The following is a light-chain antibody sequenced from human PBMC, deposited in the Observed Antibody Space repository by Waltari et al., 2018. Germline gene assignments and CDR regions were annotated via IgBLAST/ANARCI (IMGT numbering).Light chain of an antibody. CDR3: QSYDSSLSAWV. CDR2: GNN. V-gene: IGLV1-40*01. J-gene: IGLJ3*02. CDR1: SSNIGAGYP. Sequence: QSVLTQPPSVSGAPGQRVTISCTGSSSNIGAGYPVHWYQQLPGTAPKLLIYGNNNRPSGVPDRFSGSKSGTSASLAITGLQAEDEADYYCQSYDSSLSAWVFGGGTKLTVL.